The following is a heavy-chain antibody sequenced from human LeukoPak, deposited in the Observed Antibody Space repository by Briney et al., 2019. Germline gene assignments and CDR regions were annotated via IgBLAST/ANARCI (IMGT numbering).Heavy chain of an antibody. D-gene: IGHD3-10*01. CDR1: GGSSSGYY. Sequence: SETLSLTCAVYGGSSSGYYWSWVRQPPGKGLEWIGEINHSGSTNYNPSLKSRVTISVDTSKNQFSLKLSSVTAADTAVYYCARVAWGYYGSGSYNNWFDPWGQGTLVTVSS. CDR2: INHSGST. V-gene: IGHV4-34*01. J-gene: IGHJ5*02. CDR3: ARVAWGYYGSGSYNNWFDP.